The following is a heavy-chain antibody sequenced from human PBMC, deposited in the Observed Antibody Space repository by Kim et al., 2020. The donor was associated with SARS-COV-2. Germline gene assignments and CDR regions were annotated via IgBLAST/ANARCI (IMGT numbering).Heavy chain of an antibody. CDR2: IYYSGST. V-gene: IGHV4-31*03. CDR1: GGSISSGGYY. J-gene: IGHJ6*02. CDR3: ARGPLKNPVPLGYNYYYGMDV. Sequence: SETLSLTCTVSGGSISSGGYYWSWIRQHPGKGLEWIGYIYYSGSTYYNPSLKSRVTISVDTSKNQFSLKPSSVTAADTDVYYCARGPLKNPVPLGYNYYYGMDVWGQGTTGTV.